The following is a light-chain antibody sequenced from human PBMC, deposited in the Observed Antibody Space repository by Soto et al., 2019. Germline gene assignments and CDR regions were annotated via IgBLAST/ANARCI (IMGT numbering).Light chain of an antibody. V-gene: IGKV4-1*01. CDR2: WAS. Sequence: DIVMTQSPDSLAVSLGERATINCKSSQSVLYSSNNKNYLAWYQQKPGQTPKLLIYWASTRESGVPDRLSGSGSGTDFTLTISSLQAEDVAVYYCQQYYITPQTFGQGTKVEIK. CDR1: QSVLYSSNNKNY. CDR3: QQYYITPQT. J-gene: IGKJ1*01.